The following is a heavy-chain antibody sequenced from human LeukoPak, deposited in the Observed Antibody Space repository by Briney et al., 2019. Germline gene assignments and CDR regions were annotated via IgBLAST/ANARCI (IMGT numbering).Heavy chain of an antibody. D-gene: IGHD6-13*01. CDR2: IYSGGTT. Sequence: GGSLRPSCAASGFTVSSNSMTWVRQAPGKGLEWVSVIYSGGTTYYADSVKGRFTISRDNSKNTLYLQMNSLRVEDTAVYYCASSSWSRSNWFDPWGQGTLVTVSS. CDR3: ASSSWSRSNWFDP. J-gene: IGHJ5*02. V-gene: IGHV3-66*02. CDR1: GFTVSSNS.